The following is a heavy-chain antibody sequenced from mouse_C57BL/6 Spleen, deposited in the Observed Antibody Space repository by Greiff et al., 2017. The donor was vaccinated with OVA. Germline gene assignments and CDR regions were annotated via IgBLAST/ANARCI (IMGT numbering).Heavy chain of an antibody. CDR1: GYSITSGYY. D-gene: IGHD1-1*01. CDR2: ISYDGSN. V-gene: IGHV3-6*01. CDR3: ARATTVKGYAMDY. J-gene: IGHJ4*01. Sequence: VQLKESGPGLVKPSQSLSLTCSVTGYSITSGYYWNWIRQFPGNKLEWMGYISYDGSNNYNPSLKNRISITRDTSKNQFFLKLNSVTTEDTATYYCARATTVKGYAMDYWGQGTSVTVSS.